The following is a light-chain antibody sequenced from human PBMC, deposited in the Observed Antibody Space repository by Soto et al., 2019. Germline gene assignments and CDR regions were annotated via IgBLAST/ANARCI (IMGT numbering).Light chain of an antibody. CDR2: SAS. V-gene: IGKV3-15*01. CDR3: QQYNKWPQT. J-gene: IGKJ1*01. Sequence: EIVMTQSPATLSVSPGERATLSGRASQSVSSNLVWYQQKPGQAPRLLIYSASTRATGIPARFSGSGSGTEFSLTISSLQSEDFAIYYCQQYNKWPQTFGQGTKVDIK. CDR1: QSVSSN.